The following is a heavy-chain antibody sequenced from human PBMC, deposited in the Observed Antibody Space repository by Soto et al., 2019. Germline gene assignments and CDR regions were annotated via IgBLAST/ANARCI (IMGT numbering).Heavy chain of an antibody. CDR2: MNPNSGNT. D-gene: IGHD1-7*01. Sequence: GASVKVSCKASGYTFTSYDINWVRQATGQGLEWMGWMNPNSGNTGYAQKFQGRVTMTRNTSISTAYMELSSLRSEDTAVYYCARARRITGTTTYNWFDTWGQGTLVTVSS. CDR1: GYTFTSYD. CDR3: ARARRITGTTTYNWFDT. V-gene: IGHV1-8*01. J-gene: IGHJ5*02.